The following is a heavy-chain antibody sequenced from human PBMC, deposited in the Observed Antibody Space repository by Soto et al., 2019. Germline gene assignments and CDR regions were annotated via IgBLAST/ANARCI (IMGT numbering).Heavy chain of an antibody. CDR2: IWYDGRTK. CDR1: GFTFSSYG. V-gene: IGHV3-33*01. J-gene: IGHJ4*02. CDR3: AGDGSAILSRGYFHY. D-gene: IGHD2-15*01. Sequence: LRLSCAASGFTFSSYGMHWVRQAPGNGLEWVAVIWYDGRTKNYPNSVTGRLTNTRYNLKKRLYLDMDRVRDEGTAEYYCAGDGSAILSRGYFHYWGQGTLVTV.